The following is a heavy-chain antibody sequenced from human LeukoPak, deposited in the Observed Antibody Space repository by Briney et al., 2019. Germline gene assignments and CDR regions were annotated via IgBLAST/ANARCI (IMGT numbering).Heavy chain of an antibody. CDR2: ISHSGAT. CDR3: VRGDDYIFDY. V-gene: IGHV4-61*08. D-gene: IGHD4-11*01. Sequence: PSETLSLTCTVSGGSISSGGYYWSWVRQSPGKGLEWIGEISHSGATNHNPSLKSRVTMSIDTSKNQLFLRVNSVTTADAAVYYCVRGDDYIFDYWGQGTLVTVSS. J-gene: IGHJ4*02. CDR1: GGSISSGGYY.